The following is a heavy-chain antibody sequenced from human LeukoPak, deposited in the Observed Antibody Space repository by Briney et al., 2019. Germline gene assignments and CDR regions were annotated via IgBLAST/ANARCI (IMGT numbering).Heavy chain of an antibody. D-gene: IGHD4-17*01. Sequence: PGGSLRLSCAASGFTFSSYEMNWVRQAPGKGLEWVSYISSSGSTIYYADSVKGRFTISRDNAKNSLYLQMNSLRAEDTAVYYCARAHYGDYVRYWFDPWGQGTLVTVSS. CDR3: ARAHYGDYVRYWFDP. CDR1: GFTFSSYE. J-gene: IGHJ5*02. CDR2: ISSSGSTI. V-gene: IGHV3-48*03.